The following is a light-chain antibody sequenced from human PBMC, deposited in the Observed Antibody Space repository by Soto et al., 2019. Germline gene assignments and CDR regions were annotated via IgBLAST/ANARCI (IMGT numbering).Light chain of an antibody. CDR1: QSVSSY. CDR3: HPRSNWPPIT. V-gene: IGKV3-11*01. Sequence: EVVMRQSPATLSVSPGEGATLSCRASQSVSSYLAWYQQKPGQAPRLLIYDASNRATGIPARFSGSGYGKDFTTTISSIEPEDFEVYYCHPRSNWPPITSGQVPPLEMK. J-gene: IGKJ5*01. CDR2: DAS.